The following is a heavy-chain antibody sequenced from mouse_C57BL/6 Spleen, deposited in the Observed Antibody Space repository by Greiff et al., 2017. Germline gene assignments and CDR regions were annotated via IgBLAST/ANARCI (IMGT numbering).Heavy chain of an antibody. CDR3: ARERDYGSSYPVDY. D-gene: IGHD1-1*01. CDR1: GYTFTSYW. CDR2: IHPNSGST. Sequence: VKLQQPGAELVKPGASVKLSCKASGYTFTSYWMHWVKQRPGQGLEWIGMIHPNSGSTNYNEKFKSKATLTVDKSSSTAYMQLSSLTSEDSAVYYCARERDYGSSYPVDYWGQGTTLTVSS. V-gene: IGHV1-64*01. J-gene: IGHJ2*01.